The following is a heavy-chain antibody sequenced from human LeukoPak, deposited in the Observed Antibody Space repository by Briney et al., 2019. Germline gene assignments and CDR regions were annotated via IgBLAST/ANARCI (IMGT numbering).Heavy chain of an antibody. V-gene: IGHV4-59*01. D-gene: IGHD2-15*01. CDR1: GGSISTYF. CDR3: ARVRSYCSGGICSPYYFDY. Sequence: PSETLSLTCTVSGGSISTYFRVWIRQPPGKGLEWIGYIYYTRNTYYSSSLKSRVTISMDTSKNQFSLKLISVTAADAAVYYCARVRSYCSGGICSPYYFDYWGQGTLVTVSS. CDR2: IYYTRNT. J-gene: IGHJ4*02.